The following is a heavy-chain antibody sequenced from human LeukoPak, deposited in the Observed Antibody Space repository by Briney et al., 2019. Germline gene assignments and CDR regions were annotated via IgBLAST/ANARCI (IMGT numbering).Heavy chain of an antibody. D-gene: IGHD3-10*01. CDR1: GFTFSSYT. J-gene: IGHJ4*02. CDR3: ARVGTMGWD. V-gene: IGHV3-21*01. Sequence: GGSLRLSCAASGFTFSSYTMNWVRQAPGKGLEWVSSISGSSRYIYYADSMKGRFTISRDNAKDSLHLQMNSLRAEDTAVYYCARVGTMGWDWGQGTLVTVSS. CDR2: ISGSSRYI.